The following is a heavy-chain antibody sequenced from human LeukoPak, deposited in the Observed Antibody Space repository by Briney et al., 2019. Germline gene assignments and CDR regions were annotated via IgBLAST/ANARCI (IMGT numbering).Heavy chain of an antibody. Sequence: GGSLRLSCAASGLTFNTYVMSWVRQAPGKGLEWVSAISGSGGGTYYVDSVKGRFTISRDNSKNTLYLQMNSLRAEDTAVYYCATVYSSSPLRPMDVWGQGTTVTVSS. D-gene: IGHD2-2*01. J-gene: IGHJ6*02. CDR1: GLTFNTYV. CDR3: ATVYSSSPLRPMDV. V-gene: IGHV3-23*01. CDR2: ISGSGGGT.